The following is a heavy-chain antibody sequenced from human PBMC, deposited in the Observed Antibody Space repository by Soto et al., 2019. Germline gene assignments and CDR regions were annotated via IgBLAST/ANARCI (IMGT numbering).Heavy chain of an antibody. CDR2: ISSSGSTI. D-gene: IGHD2-15*01. V-gene: IGHV3-11*01. CDR1: GFTFSDYY. J-gene: IGHJ4*02. Sequence: QVQLVESGGGLVKPGGPLRLSCAASGFTFSDYYMSWIRQAPGKGLEWVAYISSSGSTIYYADSVKGRITISRDNANNSRYMQMHTLRAEDTAVYYCARDRAYCSGGSCSPALNYWGQGTLVTVSS. CDR3: ARDRAYCSGGSCSPALNY.